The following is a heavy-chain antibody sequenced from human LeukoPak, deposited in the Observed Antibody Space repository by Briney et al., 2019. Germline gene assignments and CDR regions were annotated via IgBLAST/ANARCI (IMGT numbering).Heavy chain of an antibody. Sequence: SETLSLTCTVSGGSISSSSYYWAWIRQPPGKGLEWIGSIYYSGSTYYNPSLKSRVTISVDTSKNQFSLKLSSVTAADTAVYYCARHGYSSSWYDYWGQGTLVTVSS. V-gene: IGHV4-39*01. CDR3: ARHGYSSSWYDY. CDR2: IYYSGST. J-gene: IGHJ4*02. D-gene: IGHD6-13*01. CDR1: GGSISSSSYY.